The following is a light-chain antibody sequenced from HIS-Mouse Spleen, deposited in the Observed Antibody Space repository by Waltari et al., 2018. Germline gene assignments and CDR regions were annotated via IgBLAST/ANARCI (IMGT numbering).Light chain of an antibody. J-gene: IGKJ5*01. V-gene: IGKV3-20*01. Sequence: EIVFTQSPGPLSLSPGERATLSCRASQSVSSSYVAWYQQKPGQAPRLLIYGASSRATGIPDRFSGSGSGTDFTLTISRLEPEDFAVYYCQQYGSSPRGTFGQGTRLEIK. CDR2: GAS. CDR1: QSVSSSY. CDR3: QQYGSSPRGT.